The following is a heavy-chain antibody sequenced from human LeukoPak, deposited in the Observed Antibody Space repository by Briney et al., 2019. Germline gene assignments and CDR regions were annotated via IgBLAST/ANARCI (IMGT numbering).Heavy chain of an antibody. CDR1: GFTFSSYW. V-gene: IGHV3-7*01. J-gene: IGHJ4*02. D-gene: IGHD4-17*01. CDR3: ARGSTTVTHRGGFDS. Sequence: PGGSLRLSCAASGFTFSSYWMTWVRQAPGKGLEWVANIKQQGSEKYYVDFAEGRSTISRDNAKNSLYLQMNSLRAEDTAMYYCARGSTTVTHRGGFDSWGQGTLVTVSS. CDR2: IKQQGSEK.